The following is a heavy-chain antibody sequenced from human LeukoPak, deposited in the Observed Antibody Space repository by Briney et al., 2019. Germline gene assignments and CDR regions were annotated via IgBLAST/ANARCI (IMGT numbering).Heavy chain of an antibody. CDR1: GYTFTSYD. CDR3: ASDDYYDSSGYYYDGGYFDY. V-gene: IGHV1-8*01. Sequence: GASVKVSCKASGYTFTSYDFNWLRQATGQGPEWMGWMNPNSGATGYAQKFQGRVTMTRSASINTAYMELTNLRSEDTAVYYCASDDYYDSSGYYYDGGYFDYWGQGTLVTVSS. D-gene: IGHD3-22*01. J-gene: IGHJ4*02. CDR2: MNPNSGAT.